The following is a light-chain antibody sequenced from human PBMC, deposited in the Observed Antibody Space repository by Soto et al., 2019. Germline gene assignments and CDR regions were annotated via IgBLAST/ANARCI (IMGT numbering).Light chain of an antibody. CDR3: LLYVGSGISL. J-gene: IGLJ3*02. Sequence: QTVVTQEPSFSVSPGRTVTLTCGLSSGSVSTSYYPSWYQQTPGQAPRTLIYSTNTRSSGVPDRFSGSILGNKAALTITGAQADDESDYYCLLYVGSGISLFGGGTQLTVL. CDR1: SGSVSTSYY. V-gene: IGLV8-61*01. CDR2: STN.